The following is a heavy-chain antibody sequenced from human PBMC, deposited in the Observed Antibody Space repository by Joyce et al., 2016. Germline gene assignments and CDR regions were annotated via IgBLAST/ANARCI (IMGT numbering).Heavy chain of an antibody. Sequence: QVQLVQSGAEVKKPGSSVKVSCKASGGSFNRYTINWVRQDPGQGLEWMGGIIPLSGTSNYAQKFQERVTMTADGLTSTVYMELFSLRSDDTAVYFCARGGVAPGTAARLDYWGQGTLVIVSS. J-gene: IGHJ4*02. CDR1: GGSFNRYT. CDR3: ARGGVAPGTAARLDY. CDR2: IIPLSGTS. D-gene: IGHD1-7*01. V-gene: IGHV1-69*01.